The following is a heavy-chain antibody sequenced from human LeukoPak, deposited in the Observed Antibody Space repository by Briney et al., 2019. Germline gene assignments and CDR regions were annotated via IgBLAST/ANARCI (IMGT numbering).Heavy chain of an antibody. V-gene: IGHV1-46*01. CDR3: ARVALVPAAINWFDP. J-gene: IGHJ5*02. CDR1: GYTFTSYY. Sequence: ASVKVSCKASGYTFTSYYMHWVRQAPGQGLEWMGIINPSGGSTSYAQKFQGRVTMTRDMSTSTVYMELSSLRSDDTAVYYCARVALVPAAINWFDPWGQGTLVTVSS. D-gene: IGHD2-2*01. CDR2: INPSGGST.